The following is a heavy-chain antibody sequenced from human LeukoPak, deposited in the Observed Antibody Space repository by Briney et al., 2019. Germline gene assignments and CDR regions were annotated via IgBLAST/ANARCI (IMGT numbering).Heavy chain of an antibody. CDR1: GYTFSSYY. Sequence: GASVKVSCKTSGYTFSSYYIHWVRQAPGQGLEWMGIINPSGGSTNYAQKFQGRVTMTRDMSTSTVYMELSSLRSEDTAVYYCAREAVTIFALVRTQTTKRPHRFDPWGQGTLVTVSS. D-gene: IGHD3-3*01. J-gene: IGHJ5*02. CDR2: INPSGGST. V-gene: IGHV1-46*01. CDR3: AREAVTIFALVRTQTTKRPHRFDP.